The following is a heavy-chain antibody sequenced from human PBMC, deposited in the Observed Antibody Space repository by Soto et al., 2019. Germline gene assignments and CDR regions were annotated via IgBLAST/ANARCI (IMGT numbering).Heavy chain of an antibody. CDR1: GFTFSDYY. D-gene: IGHD3-16*02. CDR2: ISSSSSYT. V-gene: IGHV3-11*06. Sequence: GGSLRLSCAASGFTFSDYYMSWIRQAPGKGLEWVSYISSSSSYTNYADSVKGRFTISRDNAKNSLYLQMNSLRAEDTAVYYCARGAYDYVWGSYRRDAFDIWGQGTMVTVSS. CDR3: ARGAYDYVWGSYRRDAFDI. J-gene: IGHJ3*02.